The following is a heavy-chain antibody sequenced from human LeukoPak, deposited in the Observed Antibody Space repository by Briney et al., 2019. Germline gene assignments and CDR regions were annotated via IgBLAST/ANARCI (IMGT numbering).Heavy chain of an antibody. D-gene: IGHD3-22*01. CDR2: FDPEDGET. Sequence: ASVKVSCKVSGYTLTELSMHWVRQAPGKGLEWMGGFDPEDGETIYAQKFQGRVTMTEDTSTDTAYMELSSLRSEDTAVYYCATKTYYHDSSGYFSLPDYWGQGTLVTVSS. V-gene: IGHV1-24*01. J-gene: IGHJ4*02. CDR1: GYTLTELS. CDR3: ATKTYYHDSSGYFSLPDY.